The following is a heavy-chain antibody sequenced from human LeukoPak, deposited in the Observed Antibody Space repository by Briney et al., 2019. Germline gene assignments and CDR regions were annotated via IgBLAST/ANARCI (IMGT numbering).Heavy chain of an antibody. J-gene: IGHJ3*02. Sequence: GGSLRLSCAASGFTFSSYGMHWVRQAPGKGLEWVAFIRYDGSNKYYADSVKGRFTISRDNSKNTLYLQMNSLRAEDTAVYYCAIGGYCTNGVCHTDAFDIWGQGTMVTVSS. CDR1: GFTFSSYG. CDR3: AIGGYCTNGVCHTDAFDI. V-gene: IGHV3-30*02. CDR2: IRYDGSNK. D-gene: IGHD2-8*01.